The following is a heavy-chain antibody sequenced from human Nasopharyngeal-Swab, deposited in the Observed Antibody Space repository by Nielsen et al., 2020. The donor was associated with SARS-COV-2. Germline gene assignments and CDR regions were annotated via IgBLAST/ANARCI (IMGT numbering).Heavy chain of an antibody. CDR3: ARGSFWYDSSGYPAEGDAFDI. CDR2: IYYSGST. D-gene: IGHD3-22*01. J-gene: IGHJ3*02. CDR1: GGSISSYY. Sequence: SETLSLPCTVSGGSISSYYWSWIRQPPGKGLEWIGYIYYSGSTNYNPSLKSRVTISVDTSKNQFSLKLSSVTAADTAVYYCARGSFWYDSSGYPAEGDAFDIWGQGTMVTVSS. V-gene: IGHV4-59*01.